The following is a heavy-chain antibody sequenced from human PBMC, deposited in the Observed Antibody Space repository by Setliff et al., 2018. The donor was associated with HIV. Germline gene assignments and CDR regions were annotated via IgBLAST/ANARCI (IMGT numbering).Heavy chain of an antibody. Sequence: GGSLRLSCAASGFTFSSYAMHWVRQAPGKGLEWVALISNDGNDKYYAVSVKGRFTISRDNSKNTLFLQMNSLRAEDTAVYYCARPFEDCGSTSCHAEIYYYYMDVWGKGTTVTVSS. CDR2: ISNDGNDK. CDR1: GFTFSSYA. J-gene: IGHJ6*03. D-gene: IGHD2-2*01. V-gene: IGHV3-30*04. CDR3: ARPFEDCGSTSCHAEIYYYYMDV.